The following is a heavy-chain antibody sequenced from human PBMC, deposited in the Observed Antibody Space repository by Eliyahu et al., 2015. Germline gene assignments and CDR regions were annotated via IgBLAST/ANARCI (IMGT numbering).Heavy chain of an antibody. Sequence: QLQLQESGPGLVKPSETLSLTCTVSGGSIXSSSYYWGWIRQPPGKGLEWIGSIYYSGSTYYNPSLKSRVTISVDTSKNQFSLKLSSVTAADTAVYYCARTNPDYSSGLDVWGQGTTVTVSS. V-gene: IGHV4-39*01. CDR3: ARTNPDYSSGLDV. J-gene: IGHJ6*02. CDR1: GGSIXSSSYY. D-gene: IGHD6-19*01. CDR2: IYYSGST.